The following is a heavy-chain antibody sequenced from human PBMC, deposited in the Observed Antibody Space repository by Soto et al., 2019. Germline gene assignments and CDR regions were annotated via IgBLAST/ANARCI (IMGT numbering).Heavy chain of an antibody. CDR1: GFSLSTSGVG. CDR3: AHRRIGVSQWNYVDFDY. CDR2: IYWDDDK. Sequence: QITLKESGPTLVKPTQTLTLTCTFSGFSLSTSGVGVGWIRQPPGKALEGLVIIYWDDDKRYSPSLRGRLTITKDTSKNQVVLTMTNVDPEDTATYFCAHRRIGVSQWNYVDFDYWGQGTLVTVSS. J-gene: IGHJ4*02. D-gene: IGHD1-7*01. V-gene: IGHV2-5*02.